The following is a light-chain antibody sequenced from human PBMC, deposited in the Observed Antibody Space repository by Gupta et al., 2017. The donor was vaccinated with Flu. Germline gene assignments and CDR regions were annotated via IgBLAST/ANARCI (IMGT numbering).Light chain of an antibody. V-gene: IGKV1-17*01. CDR2: SAS. Sequence: DIQMTQSPSPLSASVGDRVTITCRASQDIRDDVGWYQQKPGKAPRRLIYSASTLQSEVPSRFSGSGYGTDFTLTISGLQPDDFATYYCRQHNSYPFTFGHGTKVDSK. CDR1: QDIRDD. CDR3: RQHNSYPFT. J-gene: IGKJ3*01.